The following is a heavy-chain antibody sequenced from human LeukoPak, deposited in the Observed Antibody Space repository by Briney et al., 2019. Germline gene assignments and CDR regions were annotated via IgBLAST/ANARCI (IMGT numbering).Heavy chain of an antibody. V-gene: IGHV1-69*01. CDR3: ASFWLAARDIVVVPAARDFDY. CDR2: IIPIFGTA. J-gene: IGHJ4*02. D-gene: IGHD2-2*01. CDR1: GGTFSSYA. Sequence: ASVKVSCKASGGTFSSYAISWVRQAPGQGLEWMGGIIPIFGTANYAQKFQGRVTITADESTSTAYMELSSLRSEDTAVYYCASFWLAARDIVVVPAARDFDYWGQGTLVTVSS.